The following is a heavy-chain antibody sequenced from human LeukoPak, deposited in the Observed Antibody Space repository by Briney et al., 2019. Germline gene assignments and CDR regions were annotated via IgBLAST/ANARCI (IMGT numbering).Heavy chain of an antibody. CDR1: GGTFSSYA. D-gene: IGHD3-22*01. Sequence: SVKVSCKASGGTFSSYAISWVRQAPGQGLEWMGGIIPIFGTANYAQKFQGRVTITADESTCTAYMELSSLRSEDTAVYYCAGWYYYDSSGLGYNYYYYMDVWGKGTTVTISS. CDR2: IIPIFGTA. CDR3: AGWYYYDSSGLGYNYYYYMDV. J-gene: IGHJ6*03. V-gene: IGHV1-69*01.